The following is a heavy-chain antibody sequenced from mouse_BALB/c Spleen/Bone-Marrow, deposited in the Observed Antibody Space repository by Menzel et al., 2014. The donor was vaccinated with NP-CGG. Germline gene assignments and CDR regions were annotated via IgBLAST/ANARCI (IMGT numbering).Heavy chain of an antibody. D-gene: IGHD3-2*02. J-gene: IGHJ2*01. CDR3: TRRPLQANSYFDC. CDR1: GFTFSSYG. CDR2: ISSGGSST. Sequence: VQLKESGGGLVKPGGSLKLSCAASGFTFSSYGMSWVRQTPDKRLEWVATISSGGSSTYYPASVKGRFTISRDNAKSTLYLQMSSLNSEDTAMDYCTRRPLQANSYFDCWGQGTTLTGSS. V-gene: IGHV5-6*01.